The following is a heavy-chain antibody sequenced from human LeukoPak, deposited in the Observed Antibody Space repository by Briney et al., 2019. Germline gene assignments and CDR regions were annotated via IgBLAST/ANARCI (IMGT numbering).Heavy chain of an antibody. J-gene: IGHJ6*03. Sequence: SETLSLTCTVSGGSISSSYWSWIRQPPGKGLEWIGYIYYSGSTNYNPSLKSRVTISVDTSRNQFSLKLNSVTAADTAVYYCARVGRTYYYGSGSYSNYYYMDVWGKGTTVTISS. D-gene: IGHD3-10*01. CDR2: IYYSGST. CDR1: GGSISSSY. CDR3: ARVGRTYYYGSGSYSNYYYMDV. V-gene: IGHV4-59*12.